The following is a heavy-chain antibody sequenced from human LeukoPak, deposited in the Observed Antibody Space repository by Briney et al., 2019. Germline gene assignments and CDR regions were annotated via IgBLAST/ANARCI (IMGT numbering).Heavy chain of an antibody. J-gene: IGHJ4*02. CDR2: ISGSGGST. CDR1: GFTFSSYA. Sequence: GGSLRLSCAASGFTFSSYAMSWVRQAPGKGLEWVSAISGSGGSTYYADSVKGRFTISRDNSKNTLYLQMNSLRAEDTAVYYCAKDRAPDDYGDYVGYFDYWGQGTLVTVPS. CDR3: AKDRAPDDYGDYVGYFDY. V-gene: IGHV3-23*01. D-gene: IGHD4-17*01.